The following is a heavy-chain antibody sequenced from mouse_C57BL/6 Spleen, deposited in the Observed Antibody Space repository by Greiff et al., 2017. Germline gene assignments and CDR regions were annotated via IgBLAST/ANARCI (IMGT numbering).Heavy chain of an antibody. CDR3: TSHHGSSPSWYFDV. V-gene: IGHV1-5*01. D-gene: IGHD1-1*01. CDR1: GYTFTSYW. Sequence: VQLKQSGTVLARPGASVKMSCKTSGYTFTSYWMHWVKQRPGQGLEWIGAIYPGNSDTSYNQKFKGKAKLTAVTSASTAYMELSSLTNEDSAVYYCTSHHGSSPSWYFDVWGTGTTVTVSS. CDR2: IYPGNSDT. J-gene: IGHJ1*03.